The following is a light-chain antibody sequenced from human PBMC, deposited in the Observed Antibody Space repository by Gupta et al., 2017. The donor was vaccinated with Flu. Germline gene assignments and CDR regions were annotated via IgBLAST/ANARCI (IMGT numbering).Light chain of an antibody. Sequence: DIQMTQSPSTLSASVGDRVTITCRASQSISSWLAWYQQKPGKAPKLLIYKASSLESGVPSRFSGSGSGTEFTLTISSLQPDDFATYYCQQYDHYSRTFGQGTKVEIK. V-gene: IGKV1-5*03. CDR2: KAS. CDR3: QQYDHYSRT. J-gene: IGKJ1*01. CDR1: QSISSW.